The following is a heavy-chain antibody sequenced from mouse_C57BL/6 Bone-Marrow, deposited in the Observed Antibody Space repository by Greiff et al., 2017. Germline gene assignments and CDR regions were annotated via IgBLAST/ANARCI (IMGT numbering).Heavy chain of an antibody. CDR2: IYPGSGST. CDR1: GYTFTSYW. V-gene: IGHV1-55*01. Sequence: QVQLQQPGAELVKPGASVKMSCKASGYTFTSYWITWVKQRPGQGLEWIGDIYPGSGSTNYNEKFKSKATLTVNTSSSTAYMQLSSLTSEDSAVYYCARPYYSNYWYFDVWGTGTMVTVSS. CDR3: ARPYYSNYWYFDV. J-gene: IGHJ1*03. D-gene: IGHD2-5*01.